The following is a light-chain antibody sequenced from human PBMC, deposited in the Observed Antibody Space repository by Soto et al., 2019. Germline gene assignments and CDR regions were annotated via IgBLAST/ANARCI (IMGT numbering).Light chain of an antibody. CDR2: GVS. Sequence: QSALTQPASVSGSPGQSITISCTGTSSDIGGSYNYVSWYQQHPGKAPKLIIYGVSDRPSGVSNRFSGSKSGNTASLTISGLQADDEADYYCSSYTTSSVLDVFGGGTKLTVL. CDR1: SSDIGGSYNY. V-gene: IGLV2-14*01. J-gene: IGLJ2*01. CDR3: SSYTTSSVLDV.